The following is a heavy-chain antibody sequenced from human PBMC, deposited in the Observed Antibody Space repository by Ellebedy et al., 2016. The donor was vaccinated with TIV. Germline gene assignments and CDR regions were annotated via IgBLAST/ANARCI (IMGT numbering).Heavy chain of an antibody. D-gene: IGHD3-22*01. CDR3: VRDNSGYYRDAFHI. V-gene: IGHV1-8*02. J-gene: IGHJ3*02. Sequence: ASVKVSXXASGYTFTSYGINWVRQAPGQGLEWVAWMNPNNGHTGYAQKFQGRLAMTSNTSTSTAYMELSSLRPEDTAVYYCVRDNSGYYRDAFHIWGQGTMVTVSS. CDR2: MNPNNGHT. CDR1: GYTFTSYG.